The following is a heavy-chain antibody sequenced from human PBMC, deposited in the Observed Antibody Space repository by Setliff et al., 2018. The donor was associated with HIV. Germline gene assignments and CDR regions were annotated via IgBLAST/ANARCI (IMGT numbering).Heavy chain of an antibody. CDR3: ARQLSNSLDF. Sequence: ASVKVSCNSSGYTFTDYFIHWVRQAPGQGPEWMGWISPDNANTRISQRFRGSVTMTRDRSINTAYMEFSGLTSDDTAVYYCARQLSNSLDFWGQGALVTVSS. V-gene: IGHV1-2*02. CDR2: ISPDNANT. J-gene: IGHJ4*02. D-gene: IGHD7-27*01. CDR1: GYTFTDYF.